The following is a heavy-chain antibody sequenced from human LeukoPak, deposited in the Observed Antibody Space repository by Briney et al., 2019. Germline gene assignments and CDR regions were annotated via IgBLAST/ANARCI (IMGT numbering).Heavy chain of an antibody. CDR2: ISSSGSTI. D-gene: IGHD1-14*01. CDR3: ARENTGRFDY. CDR1: GFTFSSYE. V-gene: IGHV3-48*03. Sequence: GGSPRLSCAASGFTFSSYEMNWVRQAPGKGLEWVSYISSSGSTIYYADSVKGRFTISRDNAKNSLYLQMNSLRAEDTAVYYCARENTGRFDYWGQGTLVTVSS. J-gene: IGHJ4*02.